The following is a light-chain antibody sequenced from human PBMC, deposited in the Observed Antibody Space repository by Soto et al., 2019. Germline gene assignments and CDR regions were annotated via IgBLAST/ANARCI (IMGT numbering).Light chain of an antibody. V-gene: IGKV3-20*01. CDR3: QQYGSSPRT. Sequence: EIVLTQSPGTLSLSPGERATLSCRDSQSVSSSYLAWYQQKPGQAPRLLIYGASSRATGIPDRFSGSGSGTDFTLTISRLEPEDFAVYYCQQYGSSPRTFGLGTKVEIK. CDR2: GAS. J-gene: IGKJ1*01. CDR1: QSVSSSY.